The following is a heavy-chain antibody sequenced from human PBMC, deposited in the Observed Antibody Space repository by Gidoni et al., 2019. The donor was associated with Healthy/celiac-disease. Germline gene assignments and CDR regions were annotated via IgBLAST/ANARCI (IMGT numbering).Heavy chain of an antibody. J-gene: IGHJ3*02. CDR2: IVVGSGNT. CDR1: GFTFTSSA. CDR3: AADYGGNDAFDI. Sequence: QMQLVQSGPEGKKTGTSVKDYCKASGFTFTSSAVQWVRQARGQRLEWIGWIVVGSGNTNYAQKFQERVTITRDISTSTAYMELSSLRSEDTAVYYCAADYGGNDAFDIWVQGTMVTVSS. D-gene: IGHD4-17*01. V-gene: IGHV1-58*01.